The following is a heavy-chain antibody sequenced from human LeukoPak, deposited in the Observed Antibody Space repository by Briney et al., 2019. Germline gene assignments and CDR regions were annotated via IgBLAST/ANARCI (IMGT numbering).Heavy chain of an antibody. CDR2: IYSSGTS. CDR3: ARGVYDLQLGAWFDP. V-gene: IGHV4-59*01. Sequence: PSETLSLTCTVSGGSISSDYWSWIRQPPGKGLEYIGFIYSSGTSNYNPSLKSRVTMSVDTSKIQFSLKLSSVTAADTAVYYCARGVYDLQLGAWFDPWGQGTLVTVSS. D-gene: IGHD3-3*01. CDR1: GGSISSDY. J-gene: IGHJ5*02.